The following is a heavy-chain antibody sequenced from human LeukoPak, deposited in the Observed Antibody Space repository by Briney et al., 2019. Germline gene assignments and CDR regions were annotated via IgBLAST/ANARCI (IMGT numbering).Heavy chain of an antibody. Sequence: GGSLRLXCTASGFTFSDYSMNWVRQAPGKGLEWVSSISRRSRHVYYAGSVKGRFTISRDNAKNSLYLQMNSLRAEDMAVYFCVRDLMGSGATTAYLHHWGQGTLVTVSS. CDR1: GFTFSDYS. CDR2: ISRRSRHV. J-gene: IGHJ1*01. V-gene: IGHV3-21*01. CDR3: VRDLMGSGATTAYLHH. D-gene: IGHD4/OR15-4a*01.